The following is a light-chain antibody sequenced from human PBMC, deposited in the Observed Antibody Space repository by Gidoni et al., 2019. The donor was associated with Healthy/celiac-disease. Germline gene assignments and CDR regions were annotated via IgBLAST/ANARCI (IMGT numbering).Light chain of an antibody. J-gene: IGLJ1*01. V-gene: IGLV2-8*01. CDR1: SSDVGGYDY. CDR2: EVS. Sequence: QSALTQPPSASGSTGQSVTISCTGTSSDVGGYDYVSWYQQHPDKAPKLMIYEVSKRPSGVPDRFSGSKSGNPASLTVSGLQAEDEADYYCSSYAGSNIYVFGTGTKVTVL. CDR3: SSYAGSNIYV.